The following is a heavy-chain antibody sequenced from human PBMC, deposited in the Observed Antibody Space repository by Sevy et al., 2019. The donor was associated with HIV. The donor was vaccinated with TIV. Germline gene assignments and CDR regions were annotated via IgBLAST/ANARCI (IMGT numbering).Heavy chain of an antibody. CDR2: ISNDGSNK. Sequence: GGSLRLSCVVSGFTFSSFDMHWVRQAPGKGLEWVAFISNDGSNKYYEDSVKGRVTISRDNSKNTLYLQMNSLRAEDTAAYYCAKEHLGSYGRLFHYWGQGTLVTVSS. D-gene: IGHD1-26*01. CDR3: AKEHLGSYGRLFHY. V-gene: IGHV3-30*18. J-gene: IGHJ4*02. CDR1: GFTFSSFD.